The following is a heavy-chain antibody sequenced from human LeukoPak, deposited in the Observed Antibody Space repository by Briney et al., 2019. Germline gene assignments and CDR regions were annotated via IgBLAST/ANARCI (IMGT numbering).Heavy chain of an antibody. CDR3: ARDPGIAAAGEPNDAFDI. CDR2: ISTSSSYI. V-gene: IGHV3-21*01. J-gene: IGHJ3*02. CDR1: GFTFSSYS. D-gene: IGHD6-13*01. Sequence: GGSLRLSCAVSGFTFSSYSMNWVRQAPGKGLEWVSSISTSSSYIYYADSVKGRFTISRDNSKNTLYLQMNSLRAEDTAVYYCARDPGIAAAGEPNDAFDIWGQGTMVTVSS.